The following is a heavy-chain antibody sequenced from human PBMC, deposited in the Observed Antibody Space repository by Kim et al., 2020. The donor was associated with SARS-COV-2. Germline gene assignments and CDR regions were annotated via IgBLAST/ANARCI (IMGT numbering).Heavy chain of an antibody. J-gene: IGHJ6*01. D-gene: IGHD6-19*01. CDR2: ISWNSGSI. CDR1: GFTFDDYA. Sequence: GRSLRLSCAASGFTFDDYAMHWVRQAPGKGLEWVSGISWNSGSIGYADSVKGRFTISRDNAKNSLYLQMNSLRAEDTALYYCAKDPGIAVAGQHYYYGM. V-gene: IGHV3-9*01. CDR3: AKDPGIAVAGQHYYYGM.